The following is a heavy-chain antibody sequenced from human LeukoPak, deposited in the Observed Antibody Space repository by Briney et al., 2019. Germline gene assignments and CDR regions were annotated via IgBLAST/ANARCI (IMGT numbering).Heavy chain of an antibody. CDR3: AKDGEAVGFMWFDL. V-gene: IGHV3-30*18. Sequence: GGSLRLSCSVSGFTFSNDGIPWVRQARGKGLEWVAVISSDGGPDYDAHSVKGRFTISRDNSMNTVNVQMNRLRAEDTAVCFCAKDGEAVGFMWFDLWARGALVLVSS. CDR1: GFTFSNDG. CDR2: ISSDGGPD. D-gene: IGHD3-10*01. J-gene: IGHJ5*02.